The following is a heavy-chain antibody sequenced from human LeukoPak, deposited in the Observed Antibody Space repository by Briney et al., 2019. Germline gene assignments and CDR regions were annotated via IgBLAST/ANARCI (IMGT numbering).Heavy chain of an antibody. J-gene: IGHJ4*02. Sequence: SVKVSCKASGGTFSSYTTSWVRQAPGQGIDWMGRIIPILGIANYAQKFQGRVTITADKSTSTAYMELSSLRSDDTAVYYCARAAYYYDSSGYYFDYWGQGTLVTVSS. D-gene: IGHD3-22*01. CDR2: IIPILGIA. CDR3: ARAAYYYDSSGYYFDY. V-gene: IGHV1-69*02. CDR1: GGTFSSYT.